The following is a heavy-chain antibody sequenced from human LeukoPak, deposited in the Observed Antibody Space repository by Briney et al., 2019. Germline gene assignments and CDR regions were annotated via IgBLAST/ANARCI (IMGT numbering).Heavy chain of an antibody. J-gene: IGHJ4*02. Sequence: SETLSLTCAVSGGSISSGGYSWSWIRQPPGKGLEWIGYIYYSGSTYYNPSLKSRVTISVDTSKNQFSLRLTSVTAADTAVYYCARTIVGPGTSYFDQWGQGTLVTVSS. V-gene: IGHV4-30-4*07. CDR1: GGSISSGGYS. CDR3: ARTIVGPGTSYFDQ. D-gene: IGHD1-26*01. CDR2: IYYSGST.